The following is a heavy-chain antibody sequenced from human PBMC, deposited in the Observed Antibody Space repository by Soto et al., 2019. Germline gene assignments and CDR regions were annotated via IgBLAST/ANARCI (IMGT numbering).Heavy chain of an antibody. CDR3: ARVVAAVSWVFDY. CDR2: IHYSGIT. Sequence: SETLSLTCTVSGGSISTYYWNWIRQPPGKGLEWIGYIHYSGITSYSPSLKSRVTISVDTSRNQFSLNLSSVTAADTAVYYCARVVAAVSWVFDYWGQGTVVTVSS. CDR1: GGSISTYY. J-gene: IGHJ4*02. V-gene: IGHV4-59*01. D-gene: IGHD6-13*01.